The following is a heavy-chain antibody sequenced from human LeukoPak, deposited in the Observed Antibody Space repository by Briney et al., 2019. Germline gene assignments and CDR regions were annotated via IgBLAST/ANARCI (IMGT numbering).Heavy chain of an antibody. CDR3: ARKQQLALDDAFDI. Sequence: PGGSLRLSCAASEFTFSSYWMSWVRQAPGKGLEWVANIKQDGSEKYYVDSVKGRFTISRDNAKNSLYLQMNSLRAEDTAVYYCARKQQLALDDAFDIWGQGTMVTVSS. J-gene: IGHJ3*02. CDR2: IKQDGSEK. CDR1: EFTFSSYW. D-gene: IGHD6-13*01. V-gene: IGHV3-7*01.